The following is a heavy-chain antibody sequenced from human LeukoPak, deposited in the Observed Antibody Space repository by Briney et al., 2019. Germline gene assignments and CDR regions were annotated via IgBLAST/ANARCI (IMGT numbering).Heavy chain of an antibody. CDR3: ARHYLYDTSGDGTYYFDY. Sequence: SETVSLTCIVSGYSINSGYHWGWIRQPPGKGLEWIGSIYHSGSTYYNPSLKSRVTISIDTSKNQFSLQLSSVTAADTAVYYCARHYLYDTSGDGTYYFDYWGQGTLVTVSS. V-gene: IGHV4-38-2*02. J-gene: IGHJ4*02. D-gene: IGHD3-22*01. CDR2: IYHSGST. CDR1: GYSINSGYH.